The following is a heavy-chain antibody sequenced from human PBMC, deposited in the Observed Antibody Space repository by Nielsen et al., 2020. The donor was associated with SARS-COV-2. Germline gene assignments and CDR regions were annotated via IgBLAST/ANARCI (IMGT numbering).Heavy chain of an antibody. J-gene: IGHJ6*02. D-gene: IGHD4-17*01. Sequence: PGKGLEWIGYIYYSGSTYYNPSLKSRVTISVDTSKNQFSLKLSSVTAADTAVYYCARDASPDYGDYPTYYGMDVWGQGTTVTVSS. V-gene: IGHV4-30-4*01. CDR3: ARDASPDYGDYPTYYGMDV. CDR2: IYYSGST.